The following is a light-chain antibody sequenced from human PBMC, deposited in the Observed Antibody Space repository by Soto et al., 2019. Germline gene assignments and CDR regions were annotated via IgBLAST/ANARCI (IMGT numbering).Light chain of an antibody. V-gene: IGKV3-20*01. CDR3: QQYGSSPWT. J-gene: IGKJ1*01. CDR2: GAS. CDR1: QSVSSNY. Sequence: EIVLTQSPGTLSLSPGERATLSCRASQSVSSNYLAWYQQKPGEAPRLLIYGASSRATGIPDRFSGSGSGTNFTIAISKLEPEDLTVYCCQQYGSSPWTFGLGTTVEI.